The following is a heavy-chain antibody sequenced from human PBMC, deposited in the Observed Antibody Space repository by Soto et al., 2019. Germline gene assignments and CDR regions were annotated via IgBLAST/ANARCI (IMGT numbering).Heavy chain of an antibody. CDR3: ARIPSRSWYGAYYFDY. J-gene: IGHJ4*02. D-gene: IGHD6-13*01. CDR1: GYSFTSYW. V-gene: IGHV5-51*01. CDR2: IYPGDSDT. Sequence: GESLKISCKGSGYSFTSYWIGWVRQTPGKGLEWMGIIYPGDSDTRYSPSFQGQVTISADKSISTAYLQWSSLKASDTARYYYARIPSRSWYGAYYFDYWGQGTLVTVSS.